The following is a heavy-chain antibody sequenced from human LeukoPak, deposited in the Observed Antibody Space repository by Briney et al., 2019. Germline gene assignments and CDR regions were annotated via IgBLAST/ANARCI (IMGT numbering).Heavy chain of an antibody. CDR2: IYYSGST. CDR1: GGSISSGDYY. D-gene: IGHD6-13*01. V-gene: IGHV4-30-4*08. J-gene: IGHJ4*02. Sequence: SETLSLTCTVSGGSISSGDYYWSWIRQPPGKGLEWIGYIYYSGSTYYNPSLKSRVTISVATSKNQFSLKLSSVTAADTAVYYCARAGHSSSWYSLDYWGQGTLVTVSS. CDR3: ARAGHSSSWYSLDY.